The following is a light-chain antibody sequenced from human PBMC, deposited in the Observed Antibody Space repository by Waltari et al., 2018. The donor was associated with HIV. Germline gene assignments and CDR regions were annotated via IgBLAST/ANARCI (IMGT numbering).Light chain of an antibody. V-gene: IGLV2-23*02. CDR1: SSDVGSYNL. Sequence: QSALTQPASVSGSPGQSITIPCTGTSSDVGSYNLFPWYQQHPGKAPKLTIYEVSKRPSGVSNRFHGSKSGNTASLTISGLQAEDEADYYCCSYAGTSTYVAFGGGTKLTVL. CDR2: EVS. J-gene: IGLJ2*01. CDR3: CSYAGTSTYVA.